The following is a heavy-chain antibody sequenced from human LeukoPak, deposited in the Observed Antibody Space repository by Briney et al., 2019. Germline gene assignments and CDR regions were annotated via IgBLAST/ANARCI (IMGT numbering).Heavy chain of an antibody. D-gene: IGHD2-2*02. CDR1: GYTFTSYY. CDR3: ARDHCSSTSCYRGGFDY. J-gene: IGHJ4*02. CDR2: INPSGGST. V-gene: IGHV1-46*01. Sequence: ASVKVSCKASGYTFTSYYMHWVRQAPGQGLEWMGIINPSGGSTSYAQKFQGGVTMTRDTSTSTVYMELSSLRSEDTAVYYCARDHCSSTSCYRGGFDYWGQGTLVTVSS.